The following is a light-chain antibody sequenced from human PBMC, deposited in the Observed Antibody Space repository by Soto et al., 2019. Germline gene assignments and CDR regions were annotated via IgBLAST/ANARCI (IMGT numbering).Light chain of an antibody. CDR1: QGLSNF. Sequence: DIQMTQSPSSLSASVGDRVTITCRASQGLSNFLAWYQQKPGKVPKLLIYPASTLQSGVRSRFSGSGSGTDFTLTISSLQPEDVATYYCQKYNSVPLTFGGGTKVEIK. CDR3: QKYNSVPLT. J-gene: IGKJ4*01. CDR2: PAS. V-gene: IGKV1-27*01.